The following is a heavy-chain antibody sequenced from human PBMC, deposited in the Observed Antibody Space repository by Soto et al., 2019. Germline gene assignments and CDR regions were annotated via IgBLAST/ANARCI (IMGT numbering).Heavy chain of an antibody. CDR2: ISGSGGST. CDR1: AFTFISYA. Sequence: EVQLLESGGGLVQPGGPLSLPCAAPAFTFISYAMSWVPQAPGKGLEWVSVISGSGGSTYYADSVKGRFTISRDNSKNTLYLQMNSLRAEDTAVYYCAKDRVGEGWFEPWGQGTLVTVSS. D-gene: IGHD3-10*01. V-gene: IGHV3-23*01. CDR3: AKDRVGEGWFEP. J-gene: IGHJ5*02.